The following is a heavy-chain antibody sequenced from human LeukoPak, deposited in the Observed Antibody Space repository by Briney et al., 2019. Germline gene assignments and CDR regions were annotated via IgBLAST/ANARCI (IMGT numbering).Heavy chain of an antibody. V-gene: IGHV4-59*11. Sequence: SETLSLTCTVSGGSISSHYWSWIRQPPGKGLERIGYIYYSGSTNYNPSLNSRVTISVDTSKNQFSLKLSSVSAADTAVYYCARGGKPATLDYWGQGTLVTVSS. D-gene: IGHD1-14*01. J-gene: IGHJ4*02. CDR2: IYYSGST. CDR1: GGSISSHY. CDR3: ARGGKPATLDY.